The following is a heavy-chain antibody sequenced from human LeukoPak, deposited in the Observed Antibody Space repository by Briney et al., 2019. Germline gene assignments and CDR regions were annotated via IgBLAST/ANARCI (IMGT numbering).Heavy chain of an antibody. Sequence: GSLRLSCAASGFTFISYAMHWVRQAPGKGLEWVAVISYDGSNKYYADSVKGRFTTSRDNSKNTLYLQMNSLRAEDTAVYYCAKLLYYYDSSQPYWGQGTLVTVSS. J-gene: IGHJ4*02. V-gene: IGHV3-30*04. CDR1: GFTFISYA. CDR2: ISYDGSNK. CDR3: AKLLYYYDSSQPY. D-gene: IGHD3-22*01.